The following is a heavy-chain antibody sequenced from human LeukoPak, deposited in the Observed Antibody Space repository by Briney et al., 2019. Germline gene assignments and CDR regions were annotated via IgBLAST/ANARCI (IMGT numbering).Heavy chain of an antibody. CDR2: ISAYNGNT. D-gene: IGHD3-22*01. V-gene: IGHV1-18*01. CDR3: ARGPLISSGYYRFDY. CDR1: GYTFTSYG. Sequence: ASVKVSCKASGYTFTSYGISWVRQAPGQGLEWMGWISAYNGNTNYAQKLQGRVPMTTDTSTSTAYMELRSLRSDDTAVYYCARGPLISSGYYRFDYWGQGTLVTVSS. J-gene: IGHJ4*02.